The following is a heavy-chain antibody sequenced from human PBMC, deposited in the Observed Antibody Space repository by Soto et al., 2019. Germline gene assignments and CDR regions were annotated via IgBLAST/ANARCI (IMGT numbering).Heavy chain of an antibody. CDR2: ISGSGGST. CDR3: AKDPVMITFGGETDV. Sequence: EVQPLESGGGLVQPGGSLRLSCAASGFTFSSYAMSWVRQAPGKGLEWVSAISGSGGSTYYADSVKGRFTISRDNSKNTLYLQMNSRRAEDTAVYYCAKDPVMITFGGETDVRGQGTTVTVSS. J-gene: IGHJ6*02. CDR1: GFTFSSYA. V-gene: IGHV3-23*01. D-gene: IGHD3-16*01.